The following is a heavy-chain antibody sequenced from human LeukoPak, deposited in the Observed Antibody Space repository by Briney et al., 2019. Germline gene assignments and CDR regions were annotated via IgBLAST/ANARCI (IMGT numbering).Heavy chain of an antibody. Sequence: PGGSLRLSCAASGFTFSSYVMTWVRQAPGKGLEWVSIIGGSGGITFYADSVKGRFTISRDNAKNSLYLQMNSLRAEDTAVYYCARGARDYGDFYYFDYWGQGTLVTVSS. CDR2: IGGSGGIT. CDR1: GFTFSSYV. V-gene: IGHV3-21*01. J-gene: IGHJ4*02. D-gene: IGHD4-17*01. CDR3: ARGARDYGDFYYFDY.